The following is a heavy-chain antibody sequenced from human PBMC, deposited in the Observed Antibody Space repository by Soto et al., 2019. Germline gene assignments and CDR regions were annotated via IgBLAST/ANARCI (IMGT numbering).Heavy chain of an antibody. CDR1: GFTFSNXX. CDR2: IQSKTDGGKP. Sequence: XGSLRLSXXXSGFTFSNXXXXXXXXXPXKXLEWVASIQSKTDGGKPDSATPVKGRFTISRDDSKNTLYLQMNSLKTEDTXVXYCTTXDXDXXFDYWXQGTLSPSPQ. J-gene: IGHJ4*02. CDR3: TTXDXDXXFDY. V-gene: IGHV3-15*07.